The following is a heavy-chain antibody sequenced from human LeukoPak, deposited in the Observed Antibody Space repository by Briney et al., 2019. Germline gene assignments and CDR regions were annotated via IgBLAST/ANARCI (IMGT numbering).Heavy chain of an antibody. CDR3: ARESERVRGVIQRWFDP. V-gene: IGHV1-18*01. D-gene: IGHD3-10*01. CDR1: GYTFTSYG. J-gene: IGHJ5*02. CDR2: ISAYNGNT. Sequence: GASVKVSCKASGYTFTSYGISWVRQAPGQGLEWMGWISAYNGNTNYAQKLQGRVTMTTDTSTSTAYMELRSLRSDDTAVYYCARESERVRGVIQRWFDPWGQGTLVTVSS.